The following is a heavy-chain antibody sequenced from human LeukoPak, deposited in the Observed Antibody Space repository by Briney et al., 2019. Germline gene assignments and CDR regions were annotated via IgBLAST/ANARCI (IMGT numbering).Heavy chain of an antibody. D-gene: IGHD4/OR15-4a*01. CDR1: GFTVSSNS. J-gene: IGHJ4*02. CDR2: IYSVTT. Sequence: GGSLTLSCTVSGFTVSSNSMSWVRQAPGKGLEWVSSIYSVTTHYSDSVKSGVTLSRDNYKNTLYIQMNRLRAEDTPLYYIVRRAGAYSHPYDYWGQGTLVTVSS. CDR3: VRRAGAYSHPYDY. V-gene: IGHV3-53*01.